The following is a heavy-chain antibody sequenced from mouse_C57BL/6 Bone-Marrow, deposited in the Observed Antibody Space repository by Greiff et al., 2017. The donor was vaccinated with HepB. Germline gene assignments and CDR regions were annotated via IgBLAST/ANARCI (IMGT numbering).Heavy chain of an antibody. J-gene: IGHJ2*01. CDR2: IYPRSGNT. CDR1: GYTFTSYG. D-gene: IGHD3-2*02. CDR3: ARGAGTAQATYDY. Sequence: LVESGAELARPGASVKLSCKASGYTFTSYGISWVKQRTGQGLEWIGEIYPRSGNTYYNEKFKGKATLTADKSSSTAYMELRSLTSEDAAVYFCARGAGTAQATYDYWGQGTTLTVSS. V-gene: IGHV1-81*01.